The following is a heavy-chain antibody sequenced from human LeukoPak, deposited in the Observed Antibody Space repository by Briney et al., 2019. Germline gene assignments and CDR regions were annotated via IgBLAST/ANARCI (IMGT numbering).Heavy chain of an antibody. D-gene: IGHD3-3*01. V-gene: IGHV1-18*01. CDR2: ISAYNGNT. J-gene: IGHJ6*02. Sequence: VASVKVSCKASGYTFTSYGISWVRQAPGQGLEWMGWISAYNGNTNYAQKLQGRVTMTTDTSTSTAYMELRSLRSDDTAVYYCARFQIYDFWSGYHNYYYYGMDVWGQGTTVTVSS. CDR1: GYTFTSYG. CDR3: ARFQIYDFWSGYHNYYYYGMDV.